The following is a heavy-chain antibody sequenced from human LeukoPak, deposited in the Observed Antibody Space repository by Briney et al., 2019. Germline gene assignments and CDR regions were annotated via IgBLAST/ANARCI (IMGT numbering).Heavy chain of an antibody. CDR1: GASISTYY. V-gene: IGHV4-59*12. CDR2: IFHSGST. D-gene: IGHD2-2*01. CDR3: ARSPTKRVPEDY. Sequence: PSETLSLTCTVSGASISTYYWSWIRQPPGKGLEWIGQIFHSGSTSYSPSLKSRVTISVDKSKNQFSLRLTSVTAADTAVYYCARSPTKRVPEDYWGQGTLVTVSS. J-gene: IGHJ4*02.